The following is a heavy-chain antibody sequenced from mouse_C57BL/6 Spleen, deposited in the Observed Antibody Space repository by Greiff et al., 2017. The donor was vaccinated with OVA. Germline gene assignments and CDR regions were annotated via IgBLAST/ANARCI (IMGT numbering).Heavy chain of an antibody. J-gene: IGHJ4*01. D-gene: IGHD2-2*01. CDR2: IDPENGDT. V-gene: IGHV14-4*01. CDR1: GFNIKDDY. Sequence: VQLQQSGAELVRPGASVKLSCTASGFNIKDDYMHWVKQRPEQGLEWIGWIDPENGDTEYASKFQGKATITADKSSNTAYLQLSSLTSEDTAVDYCTRIYYGYDDYDMDYWGQGTSVTVSS. CDR3: TRIYYGYDDYDMDY.